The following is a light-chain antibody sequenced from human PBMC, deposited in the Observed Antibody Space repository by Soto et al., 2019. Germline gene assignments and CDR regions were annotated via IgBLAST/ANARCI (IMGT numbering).Light chain of an antibody. CDR3: CSFTSSNTHV. Sequence: QSVLTQPASVSGSPGQSITISCTGTSSDVGGYNFVSWYRQHPDKAPKLMIFEVNKRPSGVSGRFSGSKSGNTASLTISGLQAEDEADYYCCSFTSSNTHVFGTGTKLTVL. J-gene: IGLJ1*01. V-gene: IGLV2-14*01. CDR2: EVN. CDR1: SSDVGGYNF.